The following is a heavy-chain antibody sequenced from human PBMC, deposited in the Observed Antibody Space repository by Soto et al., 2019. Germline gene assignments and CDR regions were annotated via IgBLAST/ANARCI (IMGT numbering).Heavy chain of an antibody. D-gene: IGHD1-26*01. Sequence: PGGSLRLSCAASGFTFSSYEMNWVRQAPGKGLEWVSYISSSGSTIYYADSVKGRFTISRDNAKNSLYLQMNSLRAEDTAVYYCASGSYNPTTLDYWGQGTLVTVSS. J-gene: IGHJ4*02. CDR2: ISSSGSTI. CDR1: GFTFSSYE. CDR3: ASGSYNPTTLDY. V-gene: IGHV3-48*03.